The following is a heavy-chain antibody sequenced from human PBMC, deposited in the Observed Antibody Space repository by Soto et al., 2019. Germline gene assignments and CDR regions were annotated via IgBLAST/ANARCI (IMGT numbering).Heavy chain of an antibody. CDR1: GYTFINHC. CDR3: ARDSIPLVTRKWFDP. V-gene: IGHV1-18*01. D-gene: IGHD2-21*01. Sequence: ASVKVSCKSSGYTFINHCINWVRQAPGQGHEWMGWISPYNGNTNYAQKFQGRVTMTTDTSTTTAYMELRSLRSDDTAVYYCARDSIPLVTRKWFDPWGQGTLVTVSS. CDR2: ISPYNGNT. J-gene: IGHJ5*02.